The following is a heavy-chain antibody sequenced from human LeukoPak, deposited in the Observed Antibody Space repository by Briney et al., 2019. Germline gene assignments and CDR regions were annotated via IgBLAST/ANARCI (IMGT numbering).Heavy chain of an antibody. CDR2: ISYDGSNK. CDR3: AKDGKAGYYFDY. J-gene: IGHJ4*02. CDR1: GFTFSSYG. V-gene: IGHV3-30*18. Sequence: GRSLRLSCAASGFTFSSYGVHWVRQAPGKGLEWVAVISYDGSNKYYADSVKGRFTISRDNSKNTLYLQMNSLRAEDTAVYYCAKDGKAGYYFDYWGQGTLVTVSS.